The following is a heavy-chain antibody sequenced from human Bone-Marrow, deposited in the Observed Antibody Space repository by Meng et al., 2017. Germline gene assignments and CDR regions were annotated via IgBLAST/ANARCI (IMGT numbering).Heavy chain of an antibody. J-gene: IGHJ5*02. CDR3: ARDSWFDP. V-gene: IGHV3-30*04. CDR2: ISYDGSNK. Sequence: QVGGVESGGGGSQPGWSLGSSCAASGFTLRSYAMPWVRQAPGKGLEWVAVISYDGSNKYYADSVKGRFTISRDNSKNTLYLQMNSLRAEDTAVYYCARDSWFDPWGQGTLVTVSS. CDR1: GFTLRSYA.